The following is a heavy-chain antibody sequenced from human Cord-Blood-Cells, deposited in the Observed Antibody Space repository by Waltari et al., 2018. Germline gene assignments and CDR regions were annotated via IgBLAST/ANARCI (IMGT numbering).Heavy chain of an antibody. CDR1: GYTFTGYY. Sequence: QVQLVQSGAEVKKPGASVKVSCKASGYTFTGYYMHWVRQAPGQGLEWMGRNNPNSSGPNYAQKFQGRVTMPRDTSISTAYMELSRLRSDDTAVDYCARVKIYGLYGMDVWGQGTTVTVSS. J-gene: IGHJ6*02. CDR2: NNPNSSGP. V-gene: IGHV1-2*06. D-gene: IGHD4-17*01. CDR3: ARVKIYGLYGMDV.